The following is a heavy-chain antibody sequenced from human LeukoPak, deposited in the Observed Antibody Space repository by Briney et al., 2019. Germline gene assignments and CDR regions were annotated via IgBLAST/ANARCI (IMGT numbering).Heavy chain of an antibody. CDR2: ISSGAI. D-gene: IGHD4-23*01. J-gene: IGHJ6*02. Sequence: QSGGSLRLSCAASGFIFSSYSMNWVRQAPGKGLEWVSYISSGAIYYADSVKGRFTISRDNAKNSLYLQMISLRGEDTAVYYCARVRGTTVDYYGMDVWGQGTTVIVSS. CDR1: GFIFSSYS. V-gene: IGHV3-48*01. CDR3: ARVRGTTVDYYGMDV.